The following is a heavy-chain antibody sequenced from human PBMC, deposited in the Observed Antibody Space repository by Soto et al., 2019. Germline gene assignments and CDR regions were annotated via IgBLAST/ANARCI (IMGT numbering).Heavy chain of an antibody. Sequence: PGGSLRLSCAASGFTFSSYGMHWVRQAPGKGLEWVAVIWYDGSNKYYADSVKGRFTISRDNSKNTLYLQMNSLRAEDTAVYYCARDMVDYYDSDNWFDPWGQGTLVTVSS. CDR1: GFTFSSYG. V-gene: IGHV3-33*01. CDR3: ARDMVDYYDSDNWFDP. J-gene: IGHJ5*02. CDR2: IWYDGSNK. D-gene: IGHD3-22*01.